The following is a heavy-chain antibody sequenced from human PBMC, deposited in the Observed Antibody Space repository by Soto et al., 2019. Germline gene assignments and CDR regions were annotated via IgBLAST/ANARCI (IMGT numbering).Heavy chain of an antibody. CDR3: AKNRGPQYYFDY. CDR2: LSGSGDNT. V-gene: IGHV3-23*01. Sequence: PGGSLRLSCAASGFTFDSYAMNWVRQAPGKGLEWVSTLSGSGDNTYYADSVKGRFTISRDNSKNMMYLQMSSLRAEDTAVYYCAKNRGPQYYFDYCGQGTLVTVSS. J-gene: IGHJ4*02. CDR1: GFTFDSYA.